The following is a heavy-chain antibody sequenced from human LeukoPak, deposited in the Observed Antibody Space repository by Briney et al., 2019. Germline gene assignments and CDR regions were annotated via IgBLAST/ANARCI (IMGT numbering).Heavy chain of an antibody. J-gene: IGHJ4*02. D-gene: IGHD2-15*01. CDR3: ARGRTPLGYCSGGSCLVIDY. Sequence: PGGSLRLSCAASGFTFSSYAMNWVRQAPGKGLEWVASISSSGSYIFYADSVKGRFTISRDNAKNSLFLQMNSLRAEDTAVYYCARGRTPLGYCSGGSCLVIDYWGQGTLVTVSS. CDR2: ISSSGSYI. CDR1: GFTFSSYA. V-gene: IGHV3-21*01.